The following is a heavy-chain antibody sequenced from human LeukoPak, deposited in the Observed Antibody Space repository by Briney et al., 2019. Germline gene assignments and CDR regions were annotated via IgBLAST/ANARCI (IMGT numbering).Heavy chain of an antibody. CDR3: AGGEMGI. J-gene: IGHJ4*02. Sequence: GALRLSCAASGFTFSTYGLHWVRQAPDKGLEWVAVIWNDGSYEYFADSVKGRFTISRDNAKNTLYLQMNSLRAEDTAVYYCAGGEMGIWGQGTLVTVSS. CDR2: IWNDGSYE. V-gene: IGHV3-33*03. CDR1: GFTFSTYG. D-gene: IGHD3-10*01.